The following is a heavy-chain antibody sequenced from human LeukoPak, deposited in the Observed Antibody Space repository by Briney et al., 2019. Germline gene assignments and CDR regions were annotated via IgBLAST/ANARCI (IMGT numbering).Heavy chain of an antibody. D-gene: IGHD1-26*01. Sequence: ASVKVSCKVSGYALSELSMHWVRQAPGEGLEWMGGFDTEEAEKMYAQKFQGRVTMTEDTSTDTAYMELSSLRSEDTAVYYCATWDISGAYRAFHIWGQGTVVTVSS. CDR3: ATWDISGAYRAFHI. V-gene: IGHV1-24*01. CDR1: GYALSELS. J-gene: IGHJ3*02. CDR2: FDTEEAEK.